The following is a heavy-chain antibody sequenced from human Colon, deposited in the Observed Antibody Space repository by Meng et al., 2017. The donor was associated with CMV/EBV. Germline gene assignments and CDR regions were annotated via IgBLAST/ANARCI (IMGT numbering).Heavy chain of an antibody. Sequence: ASVKVSCKTSGDTFNSYYMHWVRQAPGQGREWMGWINPKSGVANYAQKFQGRVTLTRDTAISTGYMDVSGLTSDDTAIYYCARGRIGVVGASPGADHWGQGALVTVSS. CDR3: ARGRIGVVGASPGADH. CDR2: INPKSGVA. CDR1: GDTFNSYY. J-gene: IGHJ4*02. V-gene: IGHV1-2*02. D-gene: IGHD6-19*01.